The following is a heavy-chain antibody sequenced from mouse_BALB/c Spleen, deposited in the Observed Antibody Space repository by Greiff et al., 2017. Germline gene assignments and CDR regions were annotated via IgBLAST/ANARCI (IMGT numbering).Heavy chain of an antibody. CDR2: ISYSGST. J-gene: IGHJ4*01. CDR1: GYSITSDYA. Sequence: EVQLQESGPGLVKPSQSLSLTCTVTGYSITSDYAWNWIRQFPGNKLEWMGYISYSGSTSYNPSLKSRISITRDTSKNQFFLQLNSVTTEDTATYYCARKSVAMDYWGQGTSVTVSS. V-gene: IGHV3-2*02. CDR3: ARKSVAMDY.